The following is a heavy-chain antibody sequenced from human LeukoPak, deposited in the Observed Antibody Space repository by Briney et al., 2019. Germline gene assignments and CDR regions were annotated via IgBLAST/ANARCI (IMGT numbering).Heavy chain of an antibody. J-gene: IGHJ4*02. Sequence: ASVKVSCKASGYTFTSYDFNWVRQATGQRPEWMGWMSPNGGDTGYAQKFQDRVTMTRSTSISTAYMELSSLRSDDTAVYYCARGPPNWGYDYWGPGTLVTVSS. CDR3: ARGPPNWGYDY. D-gene: IGHD7-27*01. CDR2: MSPNGGDT. V-gene: IGHV1-8*01. CDR1: GYTFTSYD.